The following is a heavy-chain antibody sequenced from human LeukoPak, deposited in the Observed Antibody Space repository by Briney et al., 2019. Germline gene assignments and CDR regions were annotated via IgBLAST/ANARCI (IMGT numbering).Heavy chain of an antibody. Sequence: SETLSLTCTVSGGSISSYYWSWIRQPPGKGLEWIGYIYYSGSTNYNPSLKSRVTISADTSKNQFSLKLSSVTAADTAVYYCARDSPTMDDAFDIWGQGTMVTVSS. V-gene: IGHV4-59*01. CDR2: IYYSGST. D-gene: IGHD3-10*01. CDR1: GGSISSYY. CDR3: ARDSPTMDDAFDI. J-gene: IGHJ3*02.